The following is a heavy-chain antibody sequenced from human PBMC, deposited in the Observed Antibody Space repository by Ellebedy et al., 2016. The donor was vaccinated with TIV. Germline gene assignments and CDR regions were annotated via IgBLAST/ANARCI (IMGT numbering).Heavy chain of an antibody. V-gene: IGHV4-38-2*02. D-gene: IGHD3-10*01. CDR3: ARDPYSYGSGSYYNPV. CDR2: IYHSGST. CDR1: GYSISSVYY. Sequence: SETLSLTXTVSGYSISSVYYWGWIRPPPGKGLEWIGSIYHSGSTYYNPSLKSRVTISGDTSKNQFSLKLSSVTAADTAVYYCARDPYSYGSGSYYNPVWGQGTLVTVSS. J-gene: IGHJ4*02.